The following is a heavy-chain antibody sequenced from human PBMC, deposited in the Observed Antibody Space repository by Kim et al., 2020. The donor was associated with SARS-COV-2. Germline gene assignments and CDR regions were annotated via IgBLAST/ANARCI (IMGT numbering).Heavy chain of an antibody. Sequence: SETLSLTCAVYGGSFSGYYWSWIRQTPGKGLEWIGEVNYSGSTNYNPSLMSRVTVSIDTSKDQFSLKLRSVTAADTAVYYCVRGRTGPPSLRNDYWGQGT. CDR1: GGSFSGYY. V-gene: IGHV4-34*01. CDR3: VRGRTGPPSLRNDY. J-gene: IGHJ4*02. CDR2: VNYSGST.